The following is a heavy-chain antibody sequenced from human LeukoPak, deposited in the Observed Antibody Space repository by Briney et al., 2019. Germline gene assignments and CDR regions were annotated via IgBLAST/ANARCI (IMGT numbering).Heavy chain of an antibody. CDR2: IYYSGST. Sequence: SETLSLTCTVSGGSISSYYWSWIRQPPGKGLEWIGYIYYSGSTYYNPSLKSRVTISVDRSKNQFSLKLTSVTAADTAMYYCARRHCSGDSCYSGWYFDLWGRGTLVTVSS. J-gene: IGHJ2*01. V-gene: IGHV4-59*12. CDR3: ARRHCSGDSCYSGWYFDL. CDR1: GGSISSYY. D-gene: IGHD2-15*01.